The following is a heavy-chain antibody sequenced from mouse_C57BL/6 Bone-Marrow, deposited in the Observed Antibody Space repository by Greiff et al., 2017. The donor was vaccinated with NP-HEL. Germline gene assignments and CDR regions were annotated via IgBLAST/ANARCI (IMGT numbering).Heavy chain of an antibody. CDR3: ASEPHYGQDY. CDR1: GFTFSDYG. V-gene: IGHV5-17*01. CDR2: ISSGSGTI. J-gene: IGHJ2*01. D-gene: IGHD1-1*01. Sequence: EVMLVESGGGLVKPGGSLKLSCAASGFTFSDYGMHWVRQAPEKGLEWVAYISSGSGTIYYVDTVKGRFTISRDNAKNTLFLQMTSLRSEDTAMYYCASEPHYGQDYWGQGTTLTVSS.